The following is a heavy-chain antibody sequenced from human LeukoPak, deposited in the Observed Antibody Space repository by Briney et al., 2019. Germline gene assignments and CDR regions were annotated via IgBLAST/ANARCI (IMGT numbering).Heavy chain of an antibody. CDR2: ISAYNGNT. Sequence: ASVKVSCKASGYTFTSYGISWVRQPPGQGLEWMGWISAYNGNTNYAQKLQGRVTMTTDTSTSTAYMELRSLRSDDTAVYYCARDQDGDQSYYYGMDVWGQGTTVTVSS. D-gene: IGHD4-17*01. V-gene: IGHV1-18*01. J-gene: IGHJ6*02. CDR1: GYTFTSYG. CDR3: ARDQDGDQSYYYGMDV.